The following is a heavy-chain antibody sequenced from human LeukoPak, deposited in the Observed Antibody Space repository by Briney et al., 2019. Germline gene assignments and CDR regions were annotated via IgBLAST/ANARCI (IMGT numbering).Heavy chain of an antibody. CDR1: GGSITTRDYY. D-gene: IGHD6-13*01. Sequence: SETLSLTCTVSGGSITTRDYYWGWIRQPPGTGLEWIGSIFYSGTTYYNPSLKSRVTISVDTAKNHFSLKLSSVTAADTAVYYCARQQLERRWFDPWGQGTLVIVSS. V-gene: IGHV4-39*02. CDR2: IFYSGTT. J-gene: IGHJ5*02. CDR3: ARQQLERRWFDP.